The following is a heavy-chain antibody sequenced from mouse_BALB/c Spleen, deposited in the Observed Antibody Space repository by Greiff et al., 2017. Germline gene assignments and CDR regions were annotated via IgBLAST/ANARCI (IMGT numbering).Heavy chain of an antibody. V-gene: IGHV1-14*01. J-gene: IGHJ3*01. CDR2: INPYNDGT. Sequence: VHVKQSGPELVKPGASVKMSCKASGYTFTSYVMHWVKQKPGQGLEWIGYINPYNDGTKYNEKFKGKATLTSDKSSSTAYMELSSLTSEDSAVYYCARGGYDGLGFAYWGQGTLVTVSA. CDR1: GYTFTSYV. D-gene: IGHD2-2*01. CDR3: ARGGYDGLGFAY.